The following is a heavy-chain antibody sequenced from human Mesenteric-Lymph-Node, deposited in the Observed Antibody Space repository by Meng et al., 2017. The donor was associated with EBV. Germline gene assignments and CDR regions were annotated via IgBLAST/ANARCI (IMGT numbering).Heavy chain of an antibody. CDR3: AKDVLDVYYHDSAGSYYNGLGS. V-gene: IGHV3-23*04. Sequence: EVQLVASXXXXXQXXRXXRVSRAASGSSVSXSGMHWVRQAPGKGLEWVSVISNSGGSTYKADSVKGRFTISRDNSRNTLSLQMNSLRAEDAAVYYCAKDVLDVYYHDSAGSYYNGLGSWGQGTLVTVSS. CDR1: GSSVSXSG. CDR2: ISNSGGST. J-gene: IGHJ5*02. D-gene: IGHD3-10*01.